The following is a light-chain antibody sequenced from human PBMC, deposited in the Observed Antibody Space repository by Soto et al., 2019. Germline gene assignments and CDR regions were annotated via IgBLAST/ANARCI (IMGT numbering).Light chain of an antibody. Sequence: DIQLTQSPSSLSASIGDRVTITCRASESGSTYLNWYQQKSGKAPNLVIYSATSLPSGVPSRFRGGGSGTEFTLTISSLQPEDFATYYGQQSYITPRTFGQGTKLEI. CDR3: QQSYITPRT. CDR2: SAT. V-gene: IGKV1-39*01. J-gene: IGKJ2*01. CDR1: ESGSTY.